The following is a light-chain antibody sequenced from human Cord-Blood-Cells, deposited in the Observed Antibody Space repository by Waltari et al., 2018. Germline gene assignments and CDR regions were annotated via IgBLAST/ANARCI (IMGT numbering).Light chain of an antibody. CDR1: QSISSY. Sequence: DIKLTQPPYSLSASVGDGVTITCRASQSISSYLNWYQHKPGKAPKLLIYAASSLQSGVPSRFSGSGSGTDFTLTISSLQPEDFATYYCQQSYSTPFAFGPGTKVDIK. CDR3: QQSYSTPFA. J-gene: IGKJ3*01. CDR2: AAS. V-gene: IGKV1-39*01.